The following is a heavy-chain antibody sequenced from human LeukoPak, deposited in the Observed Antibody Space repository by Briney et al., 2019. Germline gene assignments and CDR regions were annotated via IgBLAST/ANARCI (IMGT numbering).Heavy chain of an antibody. D-gene: IGHD3-22*01. CDR2: INPNSGGT. J-gene: IGHJ4*02. CDR3: ARASSGYYIDY. Sequence: ASVKVSCKASGYTFTGYYLHWVRQAPGQGLEWMGWINPNSGGTNYAQKFQGRVTMTRDTSITTAYMELSRLRSDDTAVYYCARASSGYYIDYWGQGTLVTVSS. CDR1: GYTFTGYY. V-gene: IGHV1-2*02.